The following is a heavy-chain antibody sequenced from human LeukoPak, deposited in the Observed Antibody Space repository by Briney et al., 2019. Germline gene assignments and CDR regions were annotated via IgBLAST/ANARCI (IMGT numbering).Heavy chain of an antibody. CDR2: INHSGST. V-gene: IGHV4-34*01. CDR3: ARDYYGSGSYSGY. D-gene: IGHD3-10*01. CDR1: GGSFSSYY. Sequence: SETLSLTCAVYGGSFSSYYWSWIRQPPGKGLEWIGEINHSGSTNYNPSLKSRVTISADTSKNQFSLKLSSVTAADTAVYYCARDYYGSGSYSGYWGQGTLVTVSS. J-gene: IGHJ4*02.